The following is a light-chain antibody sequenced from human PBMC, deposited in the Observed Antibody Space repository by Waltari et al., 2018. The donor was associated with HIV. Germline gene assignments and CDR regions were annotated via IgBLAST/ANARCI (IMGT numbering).Light chain of an antibody. J-gene: IGLJ1*01. V-gene: IGLV2-14*03. CDR1: SSDVGGYKY. Sequence: QSALTQPASVSGSPGQSITISCTGTSSDVGGYKYVSWYQQHPGQAPKLMIYDVSNRPSVVSNRFAGSKSGNTASLTISGLQAEDEADYYCSSYTSSSTYVFGTGTKVTVL. CDR3: SSYTSSSTYV. CDR2: DVS.